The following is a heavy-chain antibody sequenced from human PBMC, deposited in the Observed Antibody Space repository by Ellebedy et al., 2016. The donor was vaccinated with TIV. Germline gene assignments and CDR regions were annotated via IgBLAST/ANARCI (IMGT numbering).Heavy chain of an antibody. Sequence: PGGSLRLSCAASGFTFSSYGMHWVRQAPGKGLEWMAIISYDGSNEVYADSVKGRFTISRDNSKNTLSLQLNSLRADDTAVYYCARGMTNHYFDYWGQGTLVTVSS. CDR2: ISYDGSNE. V-gene: IGHV3-30*03. CDR3: ARGMTNHYFDY. CDR1: GFTFSSYG. J-gene: IGHJ4*02. D-gene: IGHD4-11*01.